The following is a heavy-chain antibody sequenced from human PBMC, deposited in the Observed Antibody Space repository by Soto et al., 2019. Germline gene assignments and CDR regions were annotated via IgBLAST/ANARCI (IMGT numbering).Heavy chain of an antibody. CDR3: AKADGEQWLLPHLDK. J-gene: IGHJ4*02. Sequence: EVQLLESGGGVVQPGGSLRLSCVASGFNFKKFAMSWVRQAPGEGLEWVSGISCCGGSTSYADSVKGRFSIARDDSTNTLSLQMNNLRVEDTAQYYCAKADGEQWLLPHLDKWGQGTLV. CDR1: GFNFKKFA. V-gene: IGHV3-23*01. CDR2: ISCCGGST. D-gene: IGHD6-19*01.